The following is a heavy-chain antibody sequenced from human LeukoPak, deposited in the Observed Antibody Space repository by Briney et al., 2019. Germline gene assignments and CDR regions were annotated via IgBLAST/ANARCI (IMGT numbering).Heavy chain of an antibody. CDR3: ATYRQVLLPFES. CDR1: GFTFGDYV. D-gene: IGHD2-8*02. J-gene: IGHJ4*02. V-gene: IGHV3-33*05. Sequence: GGSLRLSCTASGFTFGDYVMSWVRQAPGKGLEWVAVISYDGSNKYYADSVKGRFTISRDNSKNTLYLQMNSLRAEDTAIYYCATYRQVLLPFESWGQGTLVTVSS. CDR2: ISYDGSNK.